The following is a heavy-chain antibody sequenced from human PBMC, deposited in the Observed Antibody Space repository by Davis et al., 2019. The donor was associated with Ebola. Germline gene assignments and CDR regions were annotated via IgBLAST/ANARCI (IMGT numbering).Heavy chain of an antibody. CDR2: INSDGSTT. J-gene: IGHJ2*01. CDR3: ARATGWYWYFDL. CDR1: GFTFTGDW. V-gene: IGHV3-74*01. Sequence: PGGSLRLSCAASGFTFTGDWMHWVRQAPGKGLVWVSRINSDGSTTNYADSVKGRFTVSRDNAKNTLYLQMNSLRAEDTAVYYCARATGWYWYFDLWGRGTLVTVSS. D-gene: IGHD1-14*01.